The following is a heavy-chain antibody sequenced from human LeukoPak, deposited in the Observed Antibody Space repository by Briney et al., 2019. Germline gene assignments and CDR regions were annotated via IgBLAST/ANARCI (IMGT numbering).Heavy chain of an antibody. CDR3: ARRAAADGSVIDY. CDR1: GGSVSSSNW. Sequence: SGTLSLTCAVSGGSVSSSNWWSWVRQPPGKGLEWIGEIYHSGSTNYNPSLKSRVTISVDKSKNQFSLKLSSVTAADTAVYYCARRAAADGSVIDYWGQGTLVTVSS. CDR2: IYHSGST. D-gene: IGHD2-2*01. J-gene: IGHJ4*02. V-gene: IGHV4-4*02.